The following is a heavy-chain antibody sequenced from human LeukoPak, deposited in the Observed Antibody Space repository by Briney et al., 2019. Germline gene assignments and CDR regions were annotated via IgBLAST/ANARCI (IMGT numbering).Heavy chain of an antibody. J-gene: IGHJ4*02. CDR2: INPNSGGT. Sequence: ASGKVSCKASGYTFTGYYIHWVRQAPGQGLEWMGWINPNSGGTNYAQKFQGRVTMTRDTSISTAYMELSSLRSDDTAVYYCARGFEYGSFDYWGQGTLVTVSS. D-gene: IGHD2/OR15-2a*01. CDR3: ARGFEYGSFDY. CDR1: GYTFTGYY. V-gene: IGHV1-2*02.